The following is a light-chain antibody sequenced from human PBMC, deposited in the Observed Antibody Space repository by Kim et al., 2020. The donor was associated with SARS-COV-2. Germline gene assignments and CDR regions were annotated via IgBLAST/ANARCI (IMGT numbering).Light chain of an antibody. Sequence: AIQMTQSPASLSASVGDRVTITCRAGQDIGSDLGWYQQKPGKAPKLLIYAASTLQSGVPSRFSGSGSGTDFTLTISSLQPEDFATYYCLQDYIYPWTFGQGTKVDIK. CDR3: LQDYIYPWT. CDR2: AAS. J-gene: IGKJ1*01. CDR1: QDIGSD. V-gene: IGKV1-6*01.